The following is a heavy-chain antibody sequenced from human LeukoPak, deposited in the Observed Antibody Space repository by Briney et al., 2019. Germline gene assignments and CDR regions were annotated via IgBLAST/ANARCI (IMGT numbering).Heavy chain of an antibody. CDR1: GFTFSSYW. CDR2: IEQDGSEE. Sequence: PGGSLRLSCAASGFTFSSYWMTWVRQAPGKGLEWVANIEQDGSEEYHVDSVKGRFTISRDNAKNSLYLQMNSLRAEDTAVYYCARDLGGYSYGSHFDYWGQGTLVTVSS. V-gene: IGHV3-7*01. J-gene: IGHJ4*02. CDR3: ARDLGGYSYGSHFDY. D-gene: IGHD5-18*01.